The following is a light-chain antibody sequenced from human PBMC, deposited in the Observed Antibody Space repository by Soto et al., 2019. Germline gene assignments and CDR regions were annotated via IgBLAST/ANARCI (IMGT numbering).Light chain of an antibody. V-gene: IGKV3-20*01. CDR1: QNINIDY. CDR2: GAS. CDR3: QQYGSSHT. J-gene: IGKJ5*01. Sequence: IVLTQSPVTLSLSPCEIATLSCRASQNINIDYFAWYQQKPGQAPRLLIFGASTRATGIPDRFSGSGAGAYFNLTISRLEPADFGVYYCQQYGSSHTFGQGTRLEIK.